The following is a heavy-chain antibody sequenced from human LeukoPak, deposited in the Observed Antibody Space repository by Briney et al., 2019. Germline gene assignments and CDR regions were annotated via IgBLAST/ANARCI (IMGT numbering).Heavy chain of an antibody. CDR2: ISGSGGRT. Sequence: GGSLRLSCAASGFTFSSYAMSWVRQAPGKGLEWVSAISGSGGRTYYADSVKGRFTISRDNSMDTLYLQMNSLRAEDTAVYYCAKDRTNLEYYFDYWGQGTLVTVSS. J-gene: IGHJ4*02. CDR3: AKDRTNLEYYFDY. D-gene: IGHD1-14*01. V-gene: IGHV3-23*01. CDR1: GFTFSSYA.